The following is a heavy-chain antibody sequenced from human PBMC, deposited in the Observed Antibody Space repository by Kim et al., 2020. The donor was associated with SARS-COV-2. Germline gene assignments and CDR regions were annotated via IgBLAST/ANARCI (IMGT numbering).Heavy chain of an antibody. CDR3: ASGGCSSTSCYADYYYYGMDV. Sequence: ASVKVSCKASGYTFTSYGISWVRQAPGQGLEWMGWISAYNGNTNYAQKLQGRVTMTTDTSTSTAYMELRSLRSDDTAVYYCASGGCSSTSCYADYYYYGMDVWGQGTTVTVSS. CDR2: ISAYNGNT. V-gene: IGHV1-18*04. J-gene: IGHJ6*02. D-gene: IGHD2-2*01. CDR1: GYTFTSYG.